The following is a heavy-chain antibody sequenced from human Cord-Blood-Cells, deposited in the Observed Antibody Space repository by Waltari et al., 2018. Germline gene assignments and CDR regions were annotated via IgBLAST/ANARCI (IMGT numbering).Heavy chain of an antibody. Sequence: QLQLQESGPGLVKPSETLSLTCTVSGGSISSSSYYWGWIRQPPGKGLEWIGSIYYSGSTYYNPSLKSRVTISVDTSKNQFSLKLSSVTAADTAVYYCVRHSGQWLNAFDIWGQGTMVTVSS. D-gene: IGHD6-19*01. J-gene: IGHJ3*02. CDR1: GGSISSSSYY. CDR2: IYYSGST. CDR3: VRHSGQWLNAFDI. V-gene: IGHV4-39*01.